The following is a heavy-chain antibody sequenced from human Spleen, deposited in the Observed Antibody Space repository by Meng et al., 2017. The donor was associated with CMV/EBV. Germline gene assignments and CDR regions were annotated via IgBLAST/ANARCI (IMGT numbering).Heavy chain of an antibody. CDR2: FDPEDGDT. J-gene: IGHJ4*02. CDR3: AADRGVGWLAGLDY. V-gene: IGHV1-24*01. D-gene: IGHD6-19*01. Sequence: ASVKVSCKASGYTFTSYYVHWVRQAPGQGLEWMGGFDPEDGDTVYAQKFEGRVTLAEDTSTDTAYMELDSLRFEDTAIYYCAADRGVGWLAGLDYWGQGTVVTVSS. CDR1: GYTFTSYY.